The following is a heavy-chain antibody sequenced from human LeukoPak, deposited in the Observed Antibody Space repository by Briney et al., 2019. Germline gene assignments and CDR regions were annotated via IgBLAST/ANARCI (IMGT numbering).Heavy chain of an antibody. V-gene: IGHV3-74*01. CDR3: ATAGNYRFDN. CDR1: GFTFDNSW. J-gene: IGHJ4*02. Sequence: GGSLRLSCAASGFTFDNSWIHWVRQGPGRGLVWVSRISPDGITTNYADSVKGRFTISRDNATNTLYLQMNSLRAEDTAVYYCATAGNYRFDNWGQGTLVTVSS. CDR2: ISPDGITT. D-gene: IGHD1-7*01.